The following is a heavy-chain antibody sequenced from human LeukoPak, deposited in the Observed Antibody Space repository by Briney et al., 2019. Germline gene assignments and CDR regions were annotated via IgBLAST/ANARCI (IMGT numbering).Heavy chain of an antibody. CDR2: ISWDGGST. J-gene: IGHJ6*03. CDR3: AKDPGDYDYYHYYMDV. CDR1: GFTFDDYA. D-gene: IGHD4-17*01. V-gene: IGHV3-43D*04. Sequence: GGSLRLSCAASGFTFDDYAMHWVRQAPGKGLEWVSLISWDGGSTYYADSVKGRFTISRDNSKNSLYLQMNSLRAEDTALYYCAKDPGDYDYYHYYMDVWGKGTTVTVSS.